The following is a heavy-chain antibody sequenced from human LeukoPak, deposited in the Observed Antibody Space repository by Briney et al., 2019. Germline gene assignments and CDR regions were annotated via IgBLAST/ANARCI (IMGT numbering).Heavy chain of an antibody. V-gene: IGHV4-4*07. CDR1: GGSISSYY. Sequence: SETLSLTCTVSGGSISSYYWSWIRQPAGKGLEWIGRIYTSGSTNYNPSLKSRVTMSVDTSKNQFSLKLSSVTAADAAVYYCARRLRYFDWLLLGAWFDPWGQGTLVTVSS. CDR2: IYTSGST. J-gene: IGHJ5*02. D-gene: IGHD3-9*01. CDR3: ARRLRYFDWLLLGAWFDP.